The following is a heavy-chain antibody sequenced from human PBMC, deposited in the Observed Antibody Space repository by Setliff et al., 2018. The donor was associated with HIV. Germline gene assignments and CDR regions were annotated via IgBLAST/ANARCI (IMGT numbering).Heavy chain of an antibody. D-gene: IGHD3-22*01. Sequence: ASVKVSCKASGSTFTRYDINWVRQATGQGLEWMGWMNPNSGNTGYAQKFQGRVTMTRNTSISTAYMELSSLRSEDTAVYYCARAYNVYDYRFDSSGYDYWGQGTLVTVSS. J-gene: IGHJ4*02. V-gene: IGHV1-8*01. CDR3: ARAYNVYDYRFDSSGYDY. CDR2: MNPNSGNT. CDR1: GSTFTRYD.